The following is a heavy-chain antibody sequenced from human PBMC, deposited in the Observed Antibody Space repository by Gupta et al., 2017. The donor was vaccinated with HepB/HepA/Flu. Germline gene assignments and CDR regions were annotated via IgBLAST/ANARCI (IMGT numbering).Heavy chain of an antibody. CDR2: INHSGST. V-gene: IGHV4-34*01. J-gene: IGHJ4*02. CDR3: ARASAYCSGGSCYSNGLDY. Sequence: VQLQQWGAGLLKPSETLSLTCAVYGGSFSGYYWSWIRQPPGKGLEWIGEINHSGSTNYNPSLKSRVTISVDTSKNQFSLKLSSVTAADTAVYYCARASAYCSGGSCYSNGLDYWGQGTLVTVSS. CDR1: GGSFSGYY. D-gene: IGHD2-15*01.